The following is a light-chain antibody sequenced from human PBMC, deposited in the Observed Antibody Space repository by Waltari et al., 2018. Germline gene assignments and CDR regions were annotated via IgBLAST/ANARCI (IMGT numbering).Light chain of an antibody. CDR3: CSFAGTYTWV. V-gene: IGLV2-11*01. J-gene: IGLJ3*02. CDR1: TSDAGGYNY. CDR2: DVT. Sequence: SALTQPRSVSGSPGQSVTISCTGTTSDAGGYNYVSWYQHHPGKAPNLMIFDVTQRPSGVPDRFSGSKSANTASLTISGLQAEDEADYYCCSFAGTYTWVFGGGTKVTVL.